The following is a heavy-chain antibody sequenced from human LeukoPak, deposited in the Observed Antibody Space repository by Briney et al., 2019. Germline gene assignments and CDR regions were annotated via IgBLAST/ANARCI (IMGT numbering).Heavy chain of an antibody. J-gene: IGHJ4*02. CDR2: INHSGST. CDR3: ARGWDSSGYYYFDY. D-gene: IGHD3-22*01. CDR1: GGSFRGYY. Sequence: SETLSLTCAVYGGSFRGYYWSWIRQPPGKGLEWIGEINHSGSTNYNPSLKSRVTISVDTSKNQFSLKLSSVTAADTAVYYCARGWDSSGYYYFDYWGQGTLVTVSS. V-gene: IGHV4-34*01.